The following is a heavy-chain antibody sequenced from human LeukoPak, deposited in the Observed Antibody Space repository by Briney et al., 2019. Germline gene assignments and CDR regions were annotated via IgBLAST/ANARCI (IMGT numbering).Heavy chain of an antibody. CDR1: GGSISSYY. D-gene: IGHD3-22*01. CDR2: IYYSGST. J-gene: IGHJ4*02. Sequence: SETLSLTCTVPGGSISSYYWSWFRQPPGKGLEWIGYIYYSGSTNYNPSLKSRVTISVDTSKNQFSLKLRSVTAADTAVYYCAREILYDSTAYSVWGQGTLVTVSS. CDR3: AREILYDSTAYSV. V-gene: IGHV4-59*12.